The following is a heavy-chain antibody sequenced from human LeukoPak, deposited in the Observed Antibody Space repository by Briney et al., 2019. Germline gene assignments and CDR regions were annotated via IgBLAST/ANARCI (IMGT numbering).Heavy chain of an antibody. V-gene: IGHV1-2*02. CDR3: ARGAAQNLGALNWFDP. CDR1: GYTFTDYY. CDR2: INPHSGDT. Sequence: ASVKVSCKASGYTFTDYYIYWVRQAPGQGLEWMGWINPHSGDTDYAQKFQGRVTLTRDTSITTAYMDLSRLTSDDTAVYYCARGAAQNLGALNWFDPWGQGTLVTVSS. D-gene: IGHD3-10*01. J-gene: IGHJ5*02.